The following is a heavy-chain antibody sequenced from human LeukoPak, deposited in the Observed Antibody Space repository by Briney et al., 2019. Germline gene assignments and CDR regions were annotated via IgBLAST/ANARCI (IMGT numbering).Heavy chain of an antibody. CDR3: ARVLLGYGSGSPYYFDY. D-gene: IGHD3-10*01. CDR2: IYYSGST. CDR1: GGSISSYY. V-gene: IGHV4-59*01. Sequence: PSETLSLTCTVSGGSISSYYWSWIRQPPGKGLEWIGYIYYSGSTNYNPSLKSRVTISVDTSKNQFSLKLSSVTAADTAVYYCARVLLGYGSGSPYYFDYWGQGTLVTVSS. J-gene: IGHJ4*02.